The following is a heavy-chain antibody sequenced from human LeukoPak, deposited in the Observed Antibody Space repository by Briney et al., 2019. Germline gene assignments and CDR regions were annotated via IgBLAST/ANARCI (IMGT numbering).Heavy chain of an antibody. V-gene: IGHV1-18*04. CDR1: GYTFTSYG. Sequence: SSVTVSCKASGYTFTSYGISGVRQAPGKGLEWMGWISAYSGNTNYAQKRQDRATMNTVTSTSTAYMELRSLRSDDTAVYYCASSPQNHIAVAGRSEYFQHWGQGTLVTVSS. CDR2: ISAYSGNT. J-gene: IGHJ1*01. D-gene: IGHD6-19*01. CDR3: ASSPQNHIAVAGRSEYFQH.